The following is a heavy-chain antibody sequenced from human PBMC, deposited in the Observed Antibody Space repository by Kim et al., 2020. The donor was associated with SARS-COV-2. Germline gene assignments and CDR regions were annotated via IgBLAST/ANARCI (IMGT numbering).Heavy chain of an antibody. D-gene: IGHD2-15*01. J-gene: IGHJ6*03. V-gene: IGHV3-30*01. CDR3: ARDGGDIVVVVAARYMDV. Sequence: GRFTISRDNSKNTLYLQMNSLRAEDTAVYYCARDGGDIVVVVAARYMDVWGKGTTVTVSS.